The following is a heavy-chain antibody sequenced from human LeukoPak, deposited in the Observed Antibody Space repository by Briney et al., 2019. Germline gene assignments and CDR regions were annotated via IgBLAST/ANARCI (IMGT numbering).Heavy chain of an antibody. Sequence: GGSLRLSCAASGSTFSSYGMHWVRQAPGKGLEWVAFIRYDGSNKYYADSVKGRFTISRDNSKNTLYLQMNSLRAEDTAVYYCARDGVAGTNSLDYWGQGTLVTVSS. V-gene: IGHV3-30*02. CDR2: IRYDGSNK. J-gene: IGHJ4*02. D-gene: IGHD6-19*01. CDR3: ARDGVAGTNSLDY. CDR1: GSTFSSYG.